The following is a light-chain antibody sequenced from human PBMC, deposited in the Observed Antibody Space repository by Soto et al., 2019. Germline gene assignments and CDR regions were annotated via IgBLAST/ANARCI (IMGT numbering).Light chain of an antibody. CDR3: SSYAGSSNV. J-gene: IGLJ1*01. V-gene: IGLV2-8*01. CDR2: EVN. CDR1: SSDAGGYNY. Sequence: QSALTQPPSASGSPGQSVAISCTGTSSDAGGYNYVSWYQQHPGKAPKLMIYEVNKRPSGVPDRFSGSKSGNTASLTVSGLQDEDEADYYCSSYAGSSNVFGTGTKVTVL.